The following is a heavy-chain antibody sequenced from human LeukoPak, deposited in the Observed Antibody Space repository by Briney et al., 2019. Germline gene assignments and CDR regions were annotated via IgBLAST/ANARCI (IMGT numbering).Heavy chain of an antibody. CDR1: GFTFSSFE. CDR2: ISSRAATI. J-gene: IGHJ4*02. Sequence: PGGSLRLSCSASGFTFSSFEMNWVRQAPGKGLEWVSSISSRAATIYYTDSVKGRFTISRDNAKNSLYLQMNSQRAEDTAVYYCARVGALSSSWLLYWGQGTLVTVSS. CDR3: ARVGALSSSWLLY. V-gene: IGHV3-48*03. D-gene: IGHD6-13*01.